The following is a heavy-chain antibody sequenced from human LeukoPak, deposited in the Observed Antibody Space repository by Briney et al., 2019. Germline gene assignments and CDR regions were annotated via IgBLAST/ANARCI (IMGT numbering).Heavy chain of an antibody. CDR3: ARTATQSYFDY. Sequence: SQTLSLTCTVSGGSISSGGYYWSWIRQPPGKGLKWIGYIYHSGSTYYNPSLKSRVTISVDRSKNQFSLKLSSVTAADTAVYYCARTATQSYFDYWGQGTLVTVSS. CDR2: IYHSGST. V-gene: IGHV4-30-2*01. CDR1: GGSISSGGYY. D-gene: IGHD2-15*01. J-gene: IGHJ4*02.